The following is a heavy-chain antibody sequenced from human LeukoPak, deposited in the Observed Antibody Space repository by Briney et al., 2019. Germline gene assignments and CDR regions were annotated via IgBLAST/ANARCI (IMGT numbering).Heavy chain of an antibody. J-gene: IGHJ4*02. D-gene: IGHD3-22*01. CDR2: INPNSGGT. V-gene: IGHV1-2*02. CDR1: GYTFTGYY. Sequence: GASVKVSCKASGYTFTGYYMHWVRQAPGQGIEWMGWINPNSGGTNYAQKFQGRVTMTRDTSISTAYMELSRLRSDDTAVYYCARARIDRPDYYDSSGYDYWGQGTLVTVSS. CDR3: ARARIDRPDYYDSSGYDY.